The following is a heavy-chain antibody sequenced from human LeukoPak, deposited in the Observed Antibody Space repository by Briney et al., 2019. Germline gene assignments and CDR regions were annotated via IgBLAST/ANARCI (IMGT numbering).Heavy chain of an antibody. CDR1: GFTFSSYS. V-gene: IGHV3-21*04. CDR3: ARDPNPFYDFWSGYK. Sequence: GGSLRLSCAASGFTFSSYSMNWVRQAPGEGLEWVSSISSSSSYIYYADSVKGRFTISRDNSKNILYLQMNSLRAEDTAVYYCARDPNPFYDFWSGYKWGQGTLVTVSS. J-gene: IGHJ4*02. D-gene: IGHD3-3*01. CDR2: ISSSSSYI.